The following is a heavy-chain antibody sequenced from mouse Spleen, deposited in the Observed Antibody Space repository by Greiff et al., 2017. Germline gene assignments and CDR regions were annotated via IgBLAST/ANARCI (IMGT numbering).Heavy chain of an antibody. CDR1: GYAFSSSW. Sequence: VKVVESGPELVKPGASVKISCKASGYAFSSSWMNWVKQRPGKGLEWIGRIYPGDGDTNYNGKFKGKATLTADKSSSTAYMQLSSLTSEDSAVYFCARENYWYFDVWGAGTMVTVSS. CDR2: IYPGDGDT. CDR3: ARENYWYFDV. V-gene: IGHV1-82*01. J-gene: IGHJ1*01.